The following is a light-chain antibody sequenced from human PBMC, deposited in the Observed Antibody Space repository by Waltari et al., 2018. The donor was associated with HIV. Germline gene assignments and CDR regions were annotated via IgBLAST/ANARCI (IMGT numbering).Light chain of an antibody. CDR2: YVS. CDR3: SSYTSSSTYYV. V-gene: IGLV2-14*01. J-gene: IGLJ1*01. Sequence: QSALTQPASVSGSPGQSITISCTGTSSDVGGYNYVYWYQQHPGKAPKLMIYYVSNRPSGVSNRFSGSKSGNTASLTISGLQAEDEADYYCSSYTSSSTYYVFGTGTKVTVL. CDR1: SSDVGGYNY.